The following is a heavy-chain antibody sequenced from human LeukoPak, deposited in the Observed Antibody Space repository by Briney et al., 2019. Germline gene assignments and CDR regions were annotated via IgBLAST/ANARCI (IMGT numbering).Heavy chain of an antibody. CDR1: GYTFTGYY. Sequence: ASVEVSCKASGYTFTGYYMHWVRQAPGQGLEWMGWINPNSGGTNYAQKFQGRVTMTRDTSISTAYMELSRLRSDDTAVYYCARRFPYFCPLYLRGQGNPVTVSS. D-gene: IGHD3-3*01. CDR3: ARRFPYFCPLYL. J-gene: IGHJ4*03. CDR2: INPNSGGT. V-gene: IGHV1-2*02.